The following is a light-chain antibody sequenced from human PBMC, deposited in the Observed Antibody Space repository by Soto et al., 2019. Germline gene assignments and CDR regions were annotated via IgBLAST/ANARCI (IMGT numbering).Light chain of an antibody. CDR2: KND. V-gene: IGLV1-47*01. Sequence: QSVLTQPPSASGTPGQRVTISCTGSSSDIGSNYVYWYQQLPEMAPKLLIYKNDQRPSGISERFSGSKSGTSASLAISGLRTEDEATYYCASWDDTLSGRVFGGGTKLTVL. CDR3: ASWDDTLSGRV. CDR1: SSDIGSNY. J-gene: IGLJ3*02.